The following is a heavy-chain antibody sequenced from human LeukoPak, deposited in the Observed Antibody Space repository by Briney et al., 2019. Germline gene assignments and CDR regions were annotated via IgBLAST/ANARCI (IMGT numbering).Heavy chain of an antibody. CDR2: ISWNSGSI. CDR3: ARDRARGAMVRVSFDI. V-gene: IGHV3-9*01. CDR1: GFTFDDYA. J-gene: IGHJ3*02. Sequence: GGSLRLSCAASGFTFDDYAMHWVRQAPGKGLEWVSGISWNSGSIGYADSVKGRFTISRDNAKNSLYLQMNSLRAEDTAVYYCARDRARGAMVRVSFDIWGQGTMVTVSS. D-gene: IGHD3-10*01.